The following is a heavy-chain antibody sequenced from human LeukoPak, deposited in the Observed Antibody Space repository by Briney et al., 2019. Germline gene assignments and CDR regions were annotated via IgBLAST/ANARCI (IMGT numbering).Heavy chain of an antibody. Sequence: GGSLRLSCAASGFTFSSYWMHWVRQAPGKGLVWVSRINSDGSSTSYADSVKGRFTIPRDNAKNTLYLQMNSLRAEDTAVYYCASIGGVYYDSSGYQRDYWGQGTLVTVSS. CDR1: GFTFSSYW. V-gene: IGHV3-74*01. D-gene: IGHD3-22*01. CDR3: ASIGGVYYDSSGYQRDY. CDR2: INSDGSST. J-gene: IGHJ4*02.